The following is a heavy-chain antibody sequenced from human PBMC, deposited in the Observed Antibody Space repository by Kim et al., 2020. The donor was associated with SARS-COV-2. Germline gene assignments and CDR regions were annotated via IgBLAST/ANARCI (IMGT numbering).Heavy chain of an antibody. D-gene: IGHD2-8*02. CDR2: ISSSGSTI. V-gene: IGHV3-48*03. CDR1: GFTFSSYE. J-gene: IGHJ4*02. Sequence: GGSLRLSCAASGFTFSSYEMNWVRQAPGKGLEWVSYISSSGSTIYYADSVKGRFTISRDNAKNSLYLQMNSLRAEDTAVYYCARNRRWSGGYYWGQGTLVTVSS. CDR3: ARNRRWSGGYY.